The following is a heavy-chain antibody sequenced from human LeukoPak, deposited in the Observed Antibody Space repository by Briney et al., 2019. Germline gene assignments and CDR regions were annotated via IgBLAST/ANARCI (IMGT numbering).Heavy chain of an antibody. V-gene: IGHV4-34*01. J-gene: IGHJ3*02. D-gene: IGHD2-15*01. Sequence: SETLSLTCAVYGGSFSGYYWSWIRQPPGKGLEWNGEINHSGSTNYNPSLKSRVTISVDTSKNQFSLKLSSVTAADTAVYYCARAYCSGGSCYAAFDIWGQGTMVTVSS. CDR2: INHSGST. CDR1: GGSFSGYY. CDR3: ARAYCSGGSCYAAFDI.